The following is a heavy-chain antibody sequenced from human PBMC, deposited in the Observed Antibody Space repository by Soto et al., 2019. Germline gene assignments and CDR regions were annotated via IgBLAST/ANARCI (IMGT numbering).Heavy chain of an antibody. CDR2: TYYRSKWYS. V-gene: IGHV6-1*01. D-gene: IGHD2-8*01. Sequence: PSQTLSLTCAISGDSVSSNTAAWHWIRQSPSRGLEWLGRTYYRSKWYSDYAVSVKSRIAINPDTSRNQFSLHLNSVTAEDTAVYYCARGTCIDGVCFRVDPWGQGALVTGSS. CDR3: ARGTCIDGVCFRVDP. J-gene: IGHJ5*02. CDR1: GDSVSSNTAA.